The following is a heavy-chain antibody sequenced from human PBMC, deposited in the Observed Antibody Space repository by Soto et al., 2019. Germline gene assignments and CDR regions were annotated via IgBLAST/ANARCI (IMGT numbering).Heavy chain of an antibody. J-gene: IGHJ4*02. V-gene: IGHV3-9*01. CDR1: GFTFDDYA. D-gene: IGHD1-1*01. CDR2: ISWNSGTK. Sequence: EVQLVESGGGLVQPGRSLRLSCAASGFTFDDYAMHWVRQAPGKGLEWVSGISWNSGTKGYADSVKGRFTISRDNAKNSLYLQMNSLRAEDTALYYCAKEIQLVRRNSFDYWGLGTLVTVSS. CDR3: AKEIQLVRRNSFDY.